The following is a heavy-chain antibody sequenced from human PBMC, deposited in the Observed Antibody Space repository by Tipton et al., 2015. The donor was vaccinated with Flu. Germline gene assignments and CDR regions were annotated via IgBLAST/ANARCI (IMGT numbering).Heavy chain of an antibody. CDR1: GFTLGSYW. J-gene: IGHJ3*02. Sequence: SLRLSCAASGFTLGSYWMTWVRQAPGKGLEWVANIKQDGSQKYYVDSVKGRFTISRDNAKTSLYLQMNSLRAEDTAVYYCARVPEWLGYGFDIWGQGTLVSVSS. CDR3: ARVPEWLGYGFDI. CDR2: IKQDGSQK. V-gene: IGHV3-7*03. D-gene: IGHD3-3*01.